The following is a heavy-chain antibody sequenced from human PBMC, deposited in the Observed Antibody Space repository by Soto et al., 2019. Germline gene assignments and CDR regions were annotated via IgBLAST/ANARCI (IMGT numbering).Heavy chain of an antibody. J-gene: IGHJ4*02. CDR1: GFTFSSYG. Sequence: GGSLRLSSAASGFTFSSYGMHWVRQAPGKGLEWVAVISYDGSNKYYADSVKGRFTISRDNSKNTLYLQMNSLRAEDTAVYYCANLGVGATLDYWGQGTLVTVSS. D-gene: IGHD1-26*01. CDR2: ISYDGSNK. V-gene: IGHV3-30*18. CDR3: ANLGVGATLDY.